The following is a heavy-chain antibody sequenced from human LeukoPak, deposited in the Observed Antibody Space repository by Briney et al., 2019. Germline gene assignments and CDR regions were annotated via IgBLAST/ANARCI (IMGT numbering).Heavy chain of an antibody. D-gene: IGHD6-13*01. CDR3: AKGIYSSNWFDP. J-gene: IGHJ5*02. V-gene: IGHV4-4*07. CDR1: GGSISNYY. CDR2: IYTSGST. Sequence: SETLSLTCTVSGGSISNYYWSWIRQPAGKGLEWIGRIYTSGSTNYNPSLKSRVTMSVDTSKNQFSLKLSSVTAADTAVYYCAKGIYSSNWFDPWGQGTLVTVSS.